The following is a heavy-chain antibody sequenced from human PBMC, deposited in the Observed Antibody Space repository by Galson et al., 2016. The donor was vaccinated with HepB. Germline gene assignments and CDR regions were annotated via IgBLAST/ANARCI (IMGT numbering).Heavy chain of an antibody. CDR1: GFIFNSHA. J-gene: IGHJ4*02. Sequence: SLRLSCAASGFIFNSHAMNWVRQAPGKGLEWVAVISYDGSNEYYADSVKGRFTISRDNSKNTLYLHMNSLRAEDTAVYYCARDRGFNGNDFVHYFDFWGRGILVTVSS. V-gene: IGHV3-30-3*01. D-gene: IGHD3-10*01. CDR2: ISYDGSNE. CDR3: ARDRGFNGNDFVHYFDF.